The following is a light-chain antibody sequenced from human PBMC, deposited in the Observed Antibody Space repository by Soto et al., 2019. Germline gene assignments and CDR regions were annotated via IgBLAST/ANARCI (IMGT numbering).Light chain of an antibody. CDR1: QSISSSY. CDR3: LQRSDWTIT. V-gene: IGKV3D-20*02. CDR2: GAS. J-gene: IGKJ5*01. Sequence: EIVLTQSPGTLSLSPGERATLSCRASQSISSSYVAWYQQKPGQAPRLLIYGASNRATGIPDRFSGSGSGTDFTLTISYLENEDFAVYYCLQRSDWTITFGQGTRLEIK.